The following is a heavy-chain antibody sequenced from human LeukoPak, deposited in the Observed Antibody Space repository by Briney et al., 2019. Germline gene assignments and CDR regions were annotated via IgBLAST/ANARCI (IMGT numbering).Heavy chain of an antibody. CDR3: AREGYYDSSGYDY. CDR2: IYTSGST. D-gene: IGHD3-22*01. V-gene: IGHV4-61*02. Sequence: SQTLSLTCTVSGGSISSGSYYWSWIRQPAGKGLEWIGRIYTSGSTNCNPSLKSRVTISVDTSKNQFSLKLSSVTAADTAVYYCAREGYYDSSGYDYWGQGTLVTVSS. CDR1: GGSISSGSYY. J-gene: IGHJ4*02.